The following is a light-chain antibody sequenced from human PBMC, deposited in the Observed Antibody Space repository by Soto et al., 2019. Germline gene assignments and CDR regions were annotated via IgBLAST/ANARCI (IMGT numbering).Light chain of an antibody. CDR1: QSISNY. J-gene: IGKJ3*01. CDR3: QQNYITPST. CDR2: AAS. Sequence: DIQMTQSPSSLSASVGDRVTITCRTSQSISNYLNWYQQKPGKAPKFLIYAASSLQSGVPSRFSGSGSGTDVTLTISSLQPEDFATYYCQQNYITPSTFGPGTKVDIK. V-gene: IGKV1-39*01.